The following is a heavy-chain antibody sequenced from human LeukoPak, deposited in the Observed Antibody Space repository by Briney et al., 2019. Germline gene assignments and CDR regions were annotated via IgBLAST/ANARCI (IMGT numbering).Heavy chain of an antibody. D-gene: IGHD4-17*01. CDR2: IYYSGST. V-gene: IGHV4-39*01. J-gene: IGHJ3*02. CDR1: GGSIRSSSYD. CDR3: ARQTTVTDAFDI. Sequence: SETLSLTCTVSGGSIRSSSYDWGWIRQPPGKGLEWIGSIYYSGSTYYNPSLKSRVTISVDTSKNQFSLKLSSVTAADTAVYYCARQTTVTDAFDIWGQGTMVTVSS.